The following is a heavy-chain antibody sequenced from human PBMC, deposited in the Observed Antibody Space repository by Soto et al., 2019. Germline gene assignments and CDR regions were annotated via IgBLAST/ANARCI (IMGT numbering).Heavy chain of an antibody. J-gene: IGHJ6*03. D-gene: IGHD6-19*01. Sequence: ASVKVSCKASGGTFSSYTISWVRQAPGQGLEWMGRIIPILGIANYAQKFQGRVTITADKSTSTAYMELSSLRSEDTAVYYCARGVAVAGTYYYYYYMDVWGKGTTVTVSS. CDR1: GGTFSSYT. V-gene: IGHV1-69*02. CDR2: IIPILGIA. CDR3: ARGVAVAGTYYYYYYMDV.